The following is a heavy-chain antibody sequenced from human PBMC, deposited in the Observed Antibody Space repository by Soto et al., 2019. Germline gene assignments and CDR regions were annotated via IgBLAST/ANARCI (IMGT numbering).Heavy chain of an antibody. V-gene: IGHV1-24*01. CDR1: GYTLTELS. D-gene: IGHD6-25*01. Sequence: ASVKVSCKVSGYTLTELSMHWVRQAPGKGLEWMGGFDPEDGETIYAQKFQDRVTMTEDTSTDTAYMELSSLRSEDTAVYYCATIAAPEYYYGMDVWGQGTTVTVSS. CDR3: ATIAAPEYYYGMDV. J-gene: IGHJ6*02. CDR2: FDPEDGET.